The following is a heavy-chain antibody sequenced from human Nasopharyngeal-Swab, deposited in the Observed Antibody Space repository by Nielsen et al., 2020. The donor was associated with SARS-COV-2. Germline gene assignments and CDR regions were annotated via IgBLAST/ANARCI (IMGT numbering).Heavy chain of an antibody. CDR3: ARDRGRGYSYGSFHY. Sequence: WIRQPPGKGLEWIGSIYYSGSTYYNPSLKGRVTISVDTSKNQFSLKLSSVTAADTAVYYCARDRGRGYSYGSFHYWGQGTLVTVSS. CDR2: IYYSGST. J-gene: IGHJ4*02. V-gene: IGHV4-39*07. D-gene: IGHD5-18*01.